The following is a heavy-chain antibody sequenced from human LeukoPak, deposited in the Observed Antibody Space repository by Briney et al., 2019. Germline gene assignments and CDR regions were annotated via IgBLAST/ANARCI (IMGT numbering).Heavy chain of an antibody. Sequence: GASVKVSCKASGGTFSSYAISWVRQAPGRGLEWMGRIIPILGIANYAQKLQGRVTITADKSTSTAYMELSSLRSEDTAVYYCARPSPYSSSWGDWGQGTLVPVSS. J-gene: IGHJ4*02. CDR2: IIPILGIA. CDR3: ARPSPYSSSWGD. V-gene: IGHV1-69*04. CDR1: GGTFSSYA. D-gene: IGHD6-13*01.